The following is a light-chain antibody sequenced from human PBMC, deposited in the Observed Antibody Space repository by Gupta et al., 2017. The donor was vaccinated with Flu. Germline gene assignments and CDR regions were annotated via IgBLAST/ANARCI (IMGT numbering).Light chain of an antibody. CDR2: EVI. CDR1: SSDVGGDNY. J-gene: IGLJ3*02. Sequence: SITISRTGTSSDVGGDNYVYWDQHHTGKADKLMIYEVINRSAGVANSFSGSKSGNTASLTISGLQDEDEADYYCSSDTSSNSLEFGGGTKLTVL. V-gene: IGLV2-14*01. CDR3: SSDTSSNSLE.